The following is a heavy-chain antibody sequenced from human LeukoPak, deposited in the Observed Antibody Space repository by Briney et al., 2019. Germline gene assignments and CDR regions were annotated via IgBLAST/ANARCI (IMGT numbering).Heavy chain of an antibody. CDR3: ARDSEGVARDYFDY. D-gene: IGHD5-12*01. CDR1: GFNFISSW. V-gene: IGHV3-21*01. Sequence: GGSLRLSCVTSGFNFISSWMNWVRQAPGKGLEWVSSISSSSSYIYYADSVKGRFTISRDNAKNSLYLQMNSLRAEDTAVYYCARDSEGVARDYFDYWGQGTLVTVSS. J-gene: IGHJ4*02. CDR2: ISSSSSYI.